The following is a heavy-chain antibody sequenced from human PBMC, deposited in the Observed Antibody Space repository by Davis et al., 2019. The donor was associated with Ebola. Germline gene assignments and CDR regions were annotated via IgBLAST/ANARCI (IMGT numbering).Heavy chain of an antibody. V-gene: IGHV1-69*13. CDR3: ARDVYGSGNYWFDP. J-gene: IGHJ5*02. D-gene: IGHD3-10*01. CDR1: GGTFSSYG. CDR2: IIPVFGIP. Sequence: SVKVSCKASGGTFSSYGISWVRQAPGQGLDWMGGIIPVFGIPKYAQKFQGRVTITADESTSTAYMELSSLRSEDTALYYCARDVYGSGNYWFDPWGQGTLVSVSS.